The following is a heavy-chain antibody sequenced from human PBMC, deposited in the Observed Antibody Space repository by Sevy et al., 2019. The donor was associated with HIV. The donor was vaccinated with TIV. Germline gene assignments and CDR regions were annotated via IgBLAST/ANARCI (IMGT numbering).Heavy chain of an antibody. CDR3: ARRRELLTYYYYGIDV. CDR1: GFTFSSYW. V-gene: IGHV3-7*01. D-gene: IGHD1-26*01. J-gene: IGHJ6*02. CDR2: IKQDGSEK. Sequence: GGSLRLSCAASGFTFSSYWMSWVRQAPGKGLEWVANIKQDGSEKYYVDSVKGRFTISRDNAKNSLYLQMNSLRAEDTAVYYCARRRELLTYYYYGIDVWGQGTTVTVSS.